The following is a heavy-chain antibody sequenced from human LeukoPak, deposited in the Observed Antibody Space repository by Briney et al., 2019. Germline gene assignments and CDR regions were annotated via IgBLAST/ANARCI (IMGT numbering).Heavy chain of an antibody. CDR3: ARGGASGDSSGYYYLPLEY. J-gene: IGHJ4*02. CDR2: ISSSSSYI. Sequence: GGSLRLSCAASGFTFSSYSMNWVRQAPGKGLEWVSSISSSSSYIYYADSVKGRFTISRDNAKNSLYLQMNSLRAEDTAVYYCARGGASGDSSGYYYLPLEYWGQGTLVTVSS. CDR1: GFTFSSYS. D-gene: IGHD3-22*01. V-gene: IGHV3-21*01.